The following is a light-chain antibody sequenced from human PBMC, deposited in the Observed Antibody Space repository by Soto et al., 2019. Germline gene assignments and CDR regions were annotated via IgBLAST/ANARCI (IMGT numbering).Light chain of an antibody. CDR2: DAS. J-gene: IGKJ2*01. V-gene: IGKV1-5*01. Sequence: DIQMTQSPSTLSASVGDRVTITCRASQSISSWLAWYQQKPGKAPKLLIYDASSLEGGVPSRFSGSGSGTEFTLTISSLQPDDFATYYCQQYNSYSHTFGQGTKVDIK. CDR1: QSISSW. CDR3: QQYNSYSHT.